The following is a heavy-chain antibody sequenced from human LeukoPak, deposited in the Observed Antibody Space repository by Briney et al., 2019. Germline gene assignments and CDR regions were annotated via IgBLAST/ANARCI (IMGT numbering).Heavy chain of an antibody. V-gene: IGHV1-8*03. CDR3: ARLYGDYGYYYYYYMDV. D-gene: IGHD4-17*01. J-gene: IGHJ6*03. CDR2: MNPNSGNT. CDR1: GYTFTSYD. Sequence: ASVKVSCKASGYTFTSYDINWVRQATGQGLEWMGWMNPNSGNTGYAQKFQGRVTITRNTSISTAYMELSSLRSEDPAVYYCARLYGDYGYYYYYYMDVWGKGTTVTVSS.